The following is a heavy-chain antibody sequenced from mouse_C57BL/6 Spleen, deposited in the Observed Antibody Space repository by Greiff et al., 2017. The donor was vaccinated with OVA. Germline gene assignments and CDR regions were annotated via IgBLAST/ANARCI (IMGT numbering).Heavy chain of an antibody. J-gene: IGHJ2*01. CDR3: ARRDLDY. CDR2: ISSGGSYT. D-gene: IGHD2-13*01. V-gene: IGHV5-6*01. CDR1: GFTFSSYG. Sequence: DVHLVESGGDLVKPGGSLKLSCAASGFTFSSYGMSWVRQTPDKRLEWVATISSGGSYTYYPDSVKGRFTISRDNAKNTLYLQMSSLKAEDTAMYYCARRDLDYWGQGTTLTVSS.